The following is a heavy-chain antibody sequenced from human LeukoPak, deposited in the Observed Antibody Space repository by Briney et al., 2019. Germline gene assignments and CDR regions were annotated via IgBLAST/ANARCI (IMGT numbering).Heavy chain of an antibody. CDR1: GYTFTSYG. V-gene: IGHV1-18*01. D-gene: IGHD6-6*01. J-gene: IGHJ4*02. Sequence: ASVKVSCKASGYTFTSYGISWVRQAPGQGLEWMGWISAYNGNTNYAQKLQGRVTMTTDTSTSTAYMGLRSLRSDDTAVYYCARDALVIAARPDYFDYWGQGTLVTVSS. CDR2: ISAYNGNT. CDR3: ARDALVIAARPDYFDY.